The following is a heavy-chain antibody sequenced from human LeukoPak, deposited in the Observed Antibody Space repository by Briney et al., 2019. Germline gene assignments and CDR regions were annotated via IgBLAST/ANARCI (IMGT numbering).Heavy chain of an antibody. CDR1: GGSISSGSYY. CDR2: IYTSGST. J-gene: IGHJ6*02. Sequence: SETLSLTCTVSGGSISSGSYYWSWIRQPAGKGLEWIGRIYTSGSTNYNPSLKSRVTISVDTSKNQFSLKLSSVTAADTAVYYCARGVGGMDVWGQGTTVTVSS. V-gene: IGHV4-61*02. CDR3: ARGVGGMDV.